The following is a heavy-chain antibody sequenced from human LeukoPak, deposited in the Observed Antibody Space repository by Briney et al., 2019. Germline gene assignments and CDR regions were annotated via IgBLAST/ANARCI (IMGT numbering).Heavy chain of an antibody. CDR3: ARDSGVATNLDY. D-gene: IGHD5-24*01. CDR1: GASISSNY. Sequence: SETLSLTCTVSGASISSNYWSWIWQPAGKGLEWIGRLYTSGSTNYNPSLRSRVTISVDKSKNQFSLKLSSVTAADTALYYCARDSGVATNLDYWGQGTLVTVSS. CDR2: LYTSGST. J-gene: IGHJ4*02. V-gene: IGHV4-4*07.